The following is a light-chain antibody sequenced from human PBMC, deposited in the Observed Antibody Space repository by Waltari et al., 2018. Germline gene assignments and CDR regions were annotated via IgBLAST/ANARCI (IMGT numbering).Light chain of an antibody. CDR1: QSISSY. CDR3: HQRNSWPLT. V-gene: IGKV3-11*01. J-gene: IGKJ4*01. CDR2: DAF. Sequence: EIELTQSPATLSLSPGDTATLSCRASQSISSYLAWYQQKPGQAPRLLIYDAFNRATGIPARFSGSGSGTDFTLTISSLEPEDFAVYYCHQRNSWPLTFGGGTKVEIK.